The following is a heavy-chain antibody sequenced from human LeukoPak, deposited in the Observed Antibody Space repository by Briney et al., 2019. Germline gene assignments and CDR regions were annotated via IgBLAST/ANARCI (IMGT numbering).Heavy chain of an antibody. CDR3: ATDYYGSASGNY. D-gene: IGHD3-10*01. V-gene: IGHV1-69*05. CDR1: GGTFSSYA. Sequence: ASVKVSCKASGGTFSSYAISWVRQAPGQGLEWMGGIIPIFGTANYAQKFQGRVTITTDESTSTAYMELSSLRSEDTAVYYCATDYYGSASGNYWGQGTLVTVSS. J-gene: IGHJ4*02. CDR2: IIPIFGTA.